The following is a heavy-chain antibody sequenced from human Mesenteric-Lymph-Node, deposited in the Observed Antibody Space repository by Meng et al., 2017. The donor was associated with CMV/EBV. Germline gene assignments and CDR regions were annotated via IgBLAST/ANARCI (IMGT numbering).Heavy chain of an antibody. CDR3: AKDHDCVTAKDYYYAMDV. J-gene: IGHJ6*02. D-gene: IGHD2-21*02. Sequence: GASLKISCAASAFSFSSYGMHWVRQAPGKGLEWVSFMRYDGTKTYSADSVKGRFTISRDNSKSTLYLQMNSLRGEDTAVYYCAKDHDCVTAKDYYYAMDVWGQGTTVTVSS. CDR1: AFSFSSYG. CDR2: MRYDGTKT. V-gene: IGHV3-30*02.